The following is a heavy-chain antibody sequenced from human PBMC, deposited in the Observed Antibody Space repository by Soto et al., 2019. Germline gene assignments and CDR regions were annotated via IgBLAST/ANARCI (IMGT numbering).Heavy chain of an antibody. J-gene: IGHJ5*02. Sequence: QVQLVQSGAEVKKPGASVKVSCKASGYTFTSYDINWVRQATGQGLEWMGWMNPNSGNTGYAQKFQGRVTMTRNTTIITAYMELSSLRSEDTAVYYCARGRMGKSMGVRYKNWFDPWGQGTLVTVSS. CDR3: ARGRMGKSMGVRYKNWFDP. V-gene: IGHV1-8*01. CDR1: GYTFTSYD. CDR2: MNPNSGNT. D-gene: IGHD3-10*01.